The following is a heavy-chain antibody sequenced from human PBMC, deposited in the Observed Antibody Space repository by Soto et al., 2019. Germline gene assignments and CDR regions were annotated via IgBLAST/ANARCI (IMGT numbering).Heavy chain of an antibody. Sequence: GGSLRLSCSASGFTFSSYAMHWVRQAPGKGLEYVSAISSNGGSKYYADSVKGRFTISRDNSKNTLYLQMSSLRAEDTAVYYCVKGARRTRGSSSWGPFDYWGQGTLVTVSS. J-gene: IGHJ4*02. CDR3: VKGARRTRGSSSWGPFDY. D-gene: IGHD6-13*01. CDR2: ISSNGGSK. CDR1: GFTFSSYA. V-gene: IGHV3-64D*08.